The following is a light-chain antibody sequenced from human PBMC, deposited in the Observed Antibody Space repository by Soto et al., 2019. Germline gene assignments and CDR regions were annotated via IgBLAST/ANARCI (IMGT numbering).Light chain of an antibody. V-gene: IGKV3-15*01. CDR3: QQYNNWLYT. J-gene: IGKJ2*01. Sequence: EIVMTQSPATLSESPGERATLSCRASQSVRSNLAWYQQKPGQAPRLLIYGASTRATGIPARFSGSRSGTEFTLTISSLQSEDFALYYCQQYNNWLYTFGQGTKLEIK. CDR2: GAS. CDR1: QSVRSN.